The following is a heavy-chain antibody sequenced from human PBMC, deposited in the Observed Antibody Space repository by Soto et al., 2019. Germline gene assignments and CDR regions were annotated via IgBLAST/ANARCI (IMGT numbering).Heavy chain of an antibody. J-gene: IGHJ4*02. CDR2: ISGSGGST. V-gene: IGHV3-23*01. CDR3: AKDHGYYGSGSSVAYFDS. Sequence: PGGSLRLSCAASGFTFSSYAMSWVRQAPGKGLEWVSAISGSGGSTYYADSVKGRFTISRDNSKNTLYLQMNSLRAEDTAVYYCAKDHGYYGSGSSVAYFDSWGQGTLVTVSS. D-gene: IGHD3-10*01. CDR1: GFTFSSYA.